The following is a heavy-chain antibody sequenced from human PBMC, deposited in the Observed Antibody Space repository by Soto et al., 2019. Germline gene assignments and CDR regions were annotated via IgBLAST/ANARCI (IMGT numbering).Heavy chain of an antibody. Sequence: QVQLVRSGAEVKKPGASVKVSCKASGYTFTSYGISWVRQAPGQGLEWIGWISAYNGNTNYAQKLQGRVTMTTDTSTSTAYMELRSLRSDDTAVYYCANSPLVGYGLEGESDWGQAILVTVSS. CDR2: ISAYNGNT. CDR1: GYTFTSYG. CDR3: ANSPLVGYGLEGESD. J-gene: IGHJ4*02. V-gene: IGHV1-18*01. D-gene: IGHD5-18*01.